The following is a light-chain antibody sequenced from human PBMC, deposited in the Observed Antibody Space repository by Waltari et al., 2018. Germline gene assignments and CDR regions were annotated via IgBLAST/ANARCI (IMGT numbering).Light chain of an antibody. CDR1: QSVGRT. CDR3: QHYVRLPVT. J-gene: IGKJ1*01. CDR2: AAS. Sequence: EIVLTQSPGTLSLSPGERATLSCWASQSVGRTLAWYQQRPGQAPRLPIYAASSRAAGIPDRFSGSGSGTDFSLTISRLEPEDFAVYYCQHYVRLPVTFGQGTKVEIK. V-gene: IGKV3-20*01.